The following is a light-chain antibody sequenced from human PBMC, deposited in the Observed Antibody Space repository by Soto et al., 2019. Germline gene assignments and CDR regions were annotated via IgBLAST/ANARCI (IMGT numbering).Light chain of an antibody. Sequence: QSVLTQPPSASGTPGQRVTISCSGSSSNIGSNYVYWYQQLPGTAPKLLIYRNNQRPSGVPDRFSGSKSGTSASLAISGLRSEDEAGYYCAAWDDSLRWVFGGGTKVTVL. CDR3: AAWDDSLRWV. J-gene: IGLJ3*02. V-gene: IGLV1-47*01. CDR2: RNN. CDR1: SSNIGSNY.